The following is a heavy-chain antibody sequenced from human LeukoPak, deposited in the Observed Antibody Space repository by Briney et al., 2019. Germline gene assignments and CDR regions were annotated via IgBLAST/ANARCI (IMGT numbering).Heavy chain of an antibody. CDR1: GYTFTDYY. Sequence: ASVKVSCKASGYTFTDYYIHWVRQAPGQGLEWMGWISPNSGGSNFAQKFQGRVTMTRDTSISTAYMELSRLRSDDTAVYYCARDRGTVVTRWFDPWGQGTLVTVSS. D-gene: IGHD4-23*01. J-gene: IGHJ5*02. CDR3: ARDRGTVVTRWFDP. V-gene: IGHV1-2*02. CDR2: ISPNSGGS.